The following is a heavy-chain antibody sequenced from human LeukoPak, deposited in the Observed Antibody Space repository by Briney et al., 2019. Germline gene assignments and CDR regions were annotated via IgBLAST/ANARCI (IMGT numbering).Heavy chain of an antibody. CDR3: ARGGGMVAGPFDY. CDR2: IYYGGGT. V-gene: IGHV4-39*07. J-gene: IGHJ4*02. CDR1: GGSISTSNYY. Sequence: PSETLSLTCTVSGGSISTSNYYWGWICQPPGKGLEWIANIYYGGGTYYTPSLQSRVTVSVDTSKNQFSLKLTSGAATDTAVDYCARGGGMVAGPFDYWGQGALVTVSS. D-gene: IGHD6-19*01.